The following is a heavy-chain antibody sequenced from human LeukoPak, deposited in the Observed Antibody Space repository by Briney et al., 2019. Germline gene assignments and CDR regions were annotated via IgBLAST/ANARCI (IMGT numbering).Heavy chain of an antibody. CDR1: GYTFTSYG. J-gene: IGHJ4*02. CDR3: AREIAYCGGDCYFGFDY. Sequence: ASVKVSCKASGYTFTSYGISWVRQAPGQGLEWMGWISAYNGNTNYAQKLQGRVNMTTDTSTSTAYMELRSLRSDDTAVYYCAREIAYCGGDCYFGFDYWGQGTLVTVSS. V-gene: IGHV1-18*01. D-gene: IGHD2-21*01. CDR2: ISAYNGNT.